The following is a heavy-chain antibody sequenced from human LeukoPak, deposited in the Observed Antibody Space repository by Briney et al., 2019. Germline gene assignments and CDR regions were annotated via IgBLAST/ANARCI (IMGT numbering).Heavy chain of an antibody. CDR1: GGSISSGSYY. J-gene: IGHJ4*02. CDR3: ARVPGDIVVVPAPYFDY. D-gene: IGHD2-2*01. Sequence: SETLSLTCTVSGGSISSGSYYWSWIRQPPGKGLEWIGYIYYSGSTNYNPSLKSRVTISVDTSKNQFSLKLSSVTAADTAVYYCARVPGDIVVVPAPYFDYWGQGTLVTVSS. V-gene: IGHV4-61*01. CDR2: IYYSGST.